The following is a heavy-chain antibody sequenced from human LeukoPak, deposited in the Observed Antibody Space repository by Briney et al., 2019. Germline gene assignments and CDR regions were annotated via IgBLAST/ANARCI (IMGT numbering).Heavy chain of an antibody. V-gene: IGHV3-30*04. CDR2: ISYDGSNK. CDR1: GFTFSSYA. D-gene: IGHD2-2*01. CDR3: ARGRGYQLLSRRYFDY. J-gene: IGHJ4*02. Sequence: PGGSLRLSCAASGFTFSSYAMHWVRQAPGKGLEWVAVISYDGSNKYYADSVKGRFTISRDNSKNTLYLQMNSLRAEDTAVYHCARGRGYQLLSRRYFDYWGQGTLVTVSS.